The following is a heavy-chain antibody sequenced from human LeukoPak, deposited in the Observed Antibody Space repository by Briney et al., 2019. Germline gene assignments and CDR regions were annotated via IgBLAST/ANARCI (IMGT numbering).Heavy chain of an antibody. CDR1: GFTFTSYN. CDR3: ARDPYSGNYGAYYYYYMDV. D-gene: IGHD1-26*01. J-gene: IGHJ6*03. CDR2: ITSSSSYI. Sequence: GSLRLSCAASGFTFTSYNMNWVRQAPGKGLEWVSSITSSSSYIYYADSVKGRFTISRDNAKNSLYLQMDSLRVEDTAVYYCARDPYSGNYGAYYYYYMDVWGKGTTVTISS. V-gene: IGHV3-21*06.